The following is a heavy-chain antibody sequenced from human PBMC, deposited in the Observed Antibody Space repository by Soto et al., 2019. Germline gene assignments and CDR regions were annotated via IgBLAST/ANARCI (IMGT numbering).Heavy chain of an antibody. CDR3: ARHGGYCSSTSCYPDLYYYYYMDV. CDR2: IYYSGST. V-gene: IGHV4-39*01. J-gene: IGHJ6*03. Sequence: SETLSLTCTVSGGSISSSSYYWGWIRQPPGKGLEWIGSIYYSGSTYYNPSLKSRVTISVDTSKNQFSLKLSSVTAADTAVYYCARHGGYCSSTSCYPDLYYYYYMDVWGKGPTVTVS. CDR1: GGSISSSSYY. D-gene: IGHD2-2*01.